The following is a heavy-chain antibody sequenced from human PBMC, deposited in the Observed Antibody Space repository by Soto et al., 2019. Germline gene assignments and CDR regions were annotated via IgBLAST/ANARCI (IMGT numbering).Heavy chain of an antibody. V-gene: IGHV1-46*03. CDR2: INPSGGST. CDR3: ASIIRPKNCFDP. J-gene: IGHJ5*02. CDR1: GYTFTSYY. Sequence: ASVKVSCKASGYTFTSYYMHWVRQAPGQGLEGMGMINPSGGSTSYAQKFQGRDTMTSDTSTSKVYMELSSLRSEDTAVYYCASIIRPKNCFDPWGQGTLVTVSS.